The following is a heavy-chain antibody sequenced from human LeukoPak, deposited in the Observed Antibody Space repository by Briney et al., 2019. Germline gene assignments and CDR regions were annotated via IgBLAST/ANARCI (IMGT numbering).Heavy chain of an antibody. Sequence: ASVKVSCKASGYTFTSYAMHWVRQAPGQRLEWMGWINAGNGNTKYSQKFQGRVTITRDTSASTAYMELSSLRSEDTAVYDCARDLRYHWFGEPPSSFPGYIWGQGTMVTVSS. J-gene: IGHJ3*02. V-gene: IGHV1-3*01. CDR1: GYTFTSYA. D-gene: IGHD3-10*01. CDR3: ARDLRYHWFGEPPSSFPGYI. CDR2: INAGNGNT.